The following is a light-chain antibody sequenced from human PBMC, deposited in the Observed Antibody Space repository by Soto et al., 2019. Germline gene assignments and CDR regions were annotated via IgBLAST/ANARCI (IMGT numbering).Light chain of an antibody. Sequence: DIQMTQSPSSLSAFVGDTVTITCRASQSINNYLNWYQQKPGKAPNLLIYGASSLQSGVPSRFSGSGSETDFILTISSLQPEDFANYYCQQSYSLPRTFGQGTKVEVK. J-gene: IGKJ1*01. CDR3: QQSYSLPRT. V-gene: IGKV1-39*01. CDR2: GAS. CDR1: QSINNY.